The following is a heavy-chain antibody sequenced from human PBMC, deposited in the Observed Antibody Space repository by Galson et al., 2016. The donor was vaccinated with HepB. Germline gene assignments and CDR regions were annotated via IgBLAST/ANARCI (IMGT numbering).Heavy chain of an antibody. J-gene: IGHJ6*02. Sequence: QAPGKGLEWVAIIWFDGSKKYYTDSVKGRFIISRDNSKSMLYLQMNRLRVEDTAVYYCARVVGAGSYYYYGLDVWGQGTTVTVSS. D-gene: IGHD1-26*01. CDR2: IWFDGSKK. V-gene: IGHV3-33*01. CDR3: ARVVGAGSYYYYGLDV.